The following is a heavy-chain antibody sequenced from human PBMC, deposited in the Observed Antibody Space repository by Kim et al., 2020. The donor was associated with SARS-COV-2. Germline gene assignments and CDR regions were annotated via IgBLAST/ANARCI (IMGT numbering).Heavy chain of an antibody. CDR3: ARGSVVVVAATPENWFDP. V-gene: IGHV4-34*01. Sequence: SETLSLTCAVYGGSFSGYYWSWIRQPPGKGLEWIGEINHSGSTNYNPSLKSRVTISVDTSKNQFSLKLSSVTAADTAVYYCARGSVVVVAATPENWFDPWGQGTLVTVSS. CDR2: INHSGST. CDR1: GGSFSGYY. D-gene: IGHD2-15*01. J-gene: IGHJ5*02.